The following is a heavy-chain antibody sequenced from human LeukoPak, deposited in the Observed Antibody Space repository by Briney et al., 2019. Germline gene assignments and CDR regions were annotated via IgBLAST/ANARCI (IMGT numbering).Heavy chain of an antibody. CDR1: GYSISSGYY. Sequence: PSETLSLTRTVSGYSISSGYYWGWIRQPPGKGLEWIGSIYHSGSTYYNPSLKSRVTISVDTSKNQFSLKLSSVTAADTAVYYCARDYDCSSTSTNCNWFDPWGQGTLVTVSS. CDR2: IYHSGST. V-gene: IGHV4-38-2*02. D-gene: IGHD2-2*01. CDR3: ARDYDCSSTSTNCNWFDP. J-gene: IGHJ5*02.